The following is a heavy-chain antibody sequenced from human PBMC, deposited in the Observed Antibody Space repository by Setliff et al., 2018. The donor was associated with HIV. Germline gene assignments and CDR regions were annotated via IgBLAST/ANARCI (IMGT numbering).Heavy chain of an antibody. CDR1: GFTFSSYE. J-gene: IGHJ6*02. CDR2: ISTSGSSI. Sequence: GSLRLSCAASGFTFSSYEMNWVRQAPGEGLEWVSHISTSGSSIYYADSVRGRFTISRDNSKNTLYLQMNSLRAEDTAVYYCARDPGRYNGMDVWGQGTTVTVSS. D-gene: IGHD1-20*01. CDR3: ARDPGRYNGMDV. V-gene: IGHV3-48*03.